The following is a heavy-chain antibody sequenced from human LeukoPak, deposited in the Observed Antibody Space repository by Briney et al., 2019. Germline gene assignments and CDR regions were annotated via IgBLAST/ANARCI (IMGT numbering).Heavy chain of an antibody. J-gene: IGHJ3*02. D-gene: IGHD3-10*01. CDR2: IGTAGDT. V-gene: IGHV3-13*01. CDR1: GFTFSSYD. Sequence: GGSLRLSCAASGFTFSSYDMHWVRQATGKGLEWVSAIGTAGDTYYPGSVKGRFTISRENARNSLYLQMNSLRAGDTAVYYCARDRGSGSIGAFDIWGQGTMVTVSS. CDR3: ARDRGSGSIGAFDI.